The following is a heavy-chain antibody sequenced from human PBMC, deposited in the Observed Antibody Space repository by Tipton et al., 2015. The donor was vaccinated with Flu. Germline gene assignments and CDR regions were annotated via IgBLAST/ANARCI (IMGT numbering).Heavy chain of an antibody. D-gene: IGHD3-3*01. V-gene: IGHV1-8*01. CDR3: ARGRGYYDFWSGYYNPPTDYYGMDV. J-gene: IGHJ6*02. Sequence: QLVQSGAEVKKPGASVKVSCKASGYTFTSYDINWVRQATGQGLEWMGWMNPNSGNTGYAQKFQGRVTMTRNTSISTAYMELSSLRSEDTAVYYCARGRGYYDFWSGYYNPPTDYYGMDVWGQGTTVTVSS. CDR1: GYTFTSYD. CDR2: MNPNSGNT.